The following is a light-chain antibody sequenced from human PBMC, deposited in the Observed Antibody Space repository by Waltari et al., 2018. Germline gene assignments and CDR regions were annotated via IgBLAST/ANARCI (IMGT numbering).Light chain of an antibody. V-gene: IGKV3-11*01. Sequence: IVLTQSPSTLSLSPGERATLSCRASQSVSTYLAWYQHKPGQAPRLLIYDASNRATGIPARFSGSGSGTDFTLTISSLEPEDIAVYYCQQRGAFGPGTKVEIK. CDR3: QQRGA. CDR2: DAS. J-gene: IGKJ3*01. CDR1: QSVSTY.